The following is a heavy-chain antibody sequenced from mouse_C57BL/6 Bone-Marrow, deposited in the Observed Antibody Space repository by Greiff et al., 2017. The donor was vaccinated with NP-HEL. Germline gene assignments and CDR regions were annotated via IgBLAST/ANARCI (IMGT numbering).Heavy chain of an antibody. J-gene: IGHJ1*03. Sequence: EVQLQQSGPGHVKPSQSLSLTCSVTGYSITSGYYWNWIRQFPGNKLEWMGYISYDGSNNYNPSLKNRISITRDTSKNQFFLKLNSVTTEDTATYYCARDLYYGSSPYWYFDVWGTGTTVTVSS. CDR1: GYSITSGYY. D-gene: IGHD1-1*01. V-gene: IGHV3-6*01. CDR2: ISYDGSN. CDR3: ARDLYYGSSPYWYFDV.